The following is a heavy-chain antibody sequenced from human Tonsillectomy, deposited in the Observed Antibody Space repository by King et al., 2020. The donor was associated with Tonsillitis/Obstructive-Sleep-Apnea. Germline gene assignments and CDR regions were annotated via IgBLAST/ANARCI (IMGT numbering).Heavy chain of an antibody. V-gene: IGHV1-2*06. CDR3: ARESGGYGDRDALDI. CDR1: GYDFTDNH. Sequence: VQLVQSGAEVKKPGASVKVSCKASGYDFTDNHMNWVRQAPGQAPEWMGRISPKSGGTNYAQKFRGRVTMTRDTTISTAYMELTRLRSDDTAVYYCARESGGYGDRDALDIWGQGTLVTVSS. CDR2: ISPKSGGT. J-gene: IGHJ3*02. D-gene: IGHD4-17*01.